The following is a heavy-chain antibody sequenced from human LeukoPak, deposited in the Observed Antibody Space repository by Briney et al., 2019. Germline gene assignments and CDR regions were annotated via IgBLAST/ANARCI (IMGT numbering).Heavy chain of an antibody. CDR3: TRDRSSLSEETDY. D-gene: IGHD2-2*01. CDR1: GFTFSDYY. CDR2: ISSSGSTI. J-gene: IGHJ4*02. V-gene: IGHV3-11*04. Sequence: PGGSLRLSCAASGFTFSDYYMSRIRQAPGKGLEWVSYISSSGSTIYYADSVKGRFTISRDNSKNTLYLQMNSLRAEDTAVYYCTRDRSSLSEETDYWGQGTLVTVSS.